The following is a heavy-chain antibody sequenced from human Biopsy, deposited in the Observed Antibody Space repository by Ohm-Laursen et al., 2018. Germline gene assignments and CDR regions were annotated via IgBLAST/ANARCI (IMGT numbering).Heavy chain of an antibody. J-gene: IGHJ5*02. D-gene: IGHD3-16*01. V-gene: IGHV1-2*02. Sequence: SVKVSCKASGYTFNAYYIHWMRQAPGQGLEWMGWINPATGETRYAQRFQGRVTMTRDTSVTTAYMQLSRLTSDDTALYYCAKPSGGVSTIGFDPWGQGTQVIVSS. CDR2: INPATGET. CDR3: AKPSGGVSTIGFDP. CDR1: GYTFNAYY.